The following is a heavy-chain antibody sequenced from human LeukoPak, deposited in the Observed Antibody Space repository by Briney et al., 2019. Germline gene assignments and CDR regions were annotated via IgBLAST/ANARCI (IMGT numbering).Heavy chain of an antibody. CDR1: RDSMKSYY. CDR3: ARQAGAIRFDY. J-gene: IGHJ4*02. CDR2: IYYTGST. Sequence: SETLSLTCTVFRDSMKSYYWSWLRQPPGKGLEWIGYIYYTGSTDYNPSLKSRVTISVDTSKNQFSLKLSSVTAADTAVYYCARQAGAIRFDYWGQGTLVTVSS. V-gene: IGHV4-59*01. D-gene: IGHD3-10*01.